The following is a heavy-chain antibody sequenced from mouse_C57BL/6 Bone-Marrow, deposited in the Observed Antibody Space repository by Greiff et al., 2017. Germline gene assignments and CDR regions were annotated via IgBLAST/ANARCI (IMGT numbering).Heavy chain of an antibody. Sequence: EVQLVESVAELVRPGASVKLSCTASGFNIKNTYMHWVKQRPEQGLEWIGRIDPANGNTKYAPKFQGKATITADTSSNTAYLQLSSLTSEDTAIYYCARCDYGSRSDFDYWGQGTTLTVSS. CDR2: IDPANGNT. CDR3: ARCDYGSRSDFDY. D-gene: IGHD1-1*01. J-gene: IGHJ2*01. CDR1: GFNIKNTY. V-gene: IGHV14-3*01.